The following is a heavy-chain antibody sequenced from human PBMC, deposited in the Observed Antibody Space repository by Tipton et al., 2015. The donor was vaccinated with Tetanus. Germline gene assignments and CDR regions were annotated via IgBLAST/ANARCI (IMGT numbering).Heavy chain of an antibody. Sequence: GSLRLSCAASEFSFSSYWMHWVRQVPGRGLVWVSRINSDGSSTDYTDSVKGRFTISRDNSKNLVYLQMDSLRVEDTAIYYCAREWAGITKRDVGGFWGQGTLVTVSS. V-gene: IGHV3-74*01. CDR2: INSDGSST. D-gene: IGHD1-26*01. J-gene: IGHJ1*01. CDR1: EFSFSSYW. CDR3: AREWAGITKRDVGGF.